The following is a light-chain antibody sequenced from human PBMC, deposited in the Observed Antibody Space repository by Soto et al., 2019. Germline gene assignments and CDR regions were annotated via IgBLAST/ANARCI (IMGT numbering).Light chain of an antibody. V-gene: IGKV3-15*01. CDR3: QQYHNWPRT. J-gene: IGKJ1*01. CDR1: QSVSIN. CDR2: RAS. Sequence: EIVMTQSPATLSVSPGERATLSCRASQSVSINIAWYQQKPGQAPRLLIYRASTRATGVPASFSGSGSGTEFTLTFCSLQSEDFAVYYCQQYHNWPRTFGQGTKV.